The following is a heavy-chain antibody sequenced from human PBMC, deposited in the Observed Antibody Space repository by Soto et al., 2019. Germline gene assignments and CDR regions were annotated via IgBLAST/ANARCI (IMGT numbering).Heavy chain of an antibody. D-gene: IGHD1-1*01. J-gene: IGHJ4*02. CDR2: IWYDGSNK. Sequence: QVQLVESGGGVVQPGRSLRPSCAASGFTFSRYGMHWVRQAPGKGLEWVAVIWYDGSNKYYADSVKGRFTISRDNSKNTLYLQMNSLRAEDTAGYSCARDLEGPFDYWGQGTLVTVSS. CDR1: GFTFSRYG. V-gene: IGHV3-33*01. CDR3: ARDLEGPFDY.